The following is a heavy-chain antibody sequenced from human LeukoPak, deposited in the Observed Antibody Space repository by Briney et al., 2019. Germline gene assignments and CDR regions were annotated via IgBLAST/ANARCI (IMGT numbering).Heavy chain of an antibody. CDR3: AREVEIVVVPAAYDAFDI. J-gene: IGHJ3*02. CDR1: GYTFTSYG. D-gene: IGHD2-2*01. Sequence: GASVKVSCKASGYTFTSYGISWVRQAPGQGLEWMGWISAYNGNTNYAQKLQGRVTMTTDTSTSTAYMELRSLRPDDTAVYYCAREVEIVVVPAAYDAFDIWGQGTMVTVSS. CDR2: ISAYNGNT. V-gene: IGHV1-18*04.